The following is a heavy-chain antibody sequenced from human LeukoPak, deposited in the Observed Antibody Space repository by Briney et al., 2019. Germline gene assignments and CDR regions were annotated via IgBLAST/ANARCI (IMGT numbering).Heavy chain of an antibody. D-gene: IGHD1-26*01. CDR3: AREVGATRPYYYYYYMDV. V-gene: IGHV4-61*02. CDR1: GGSISSSYY. J-gene: IGHJ6*03. Sequence: PSETLSLTCTVSGGSISSSYYWSWIRQPAGKGLEWIGRIYTSGSTNYNPSLKSRVTISVDTSKNQFSLKLSSVTAADTAVYYCAREVGATRPYYYYYYMDVWGKGTTVTISS. CDR2: IYTSGST.